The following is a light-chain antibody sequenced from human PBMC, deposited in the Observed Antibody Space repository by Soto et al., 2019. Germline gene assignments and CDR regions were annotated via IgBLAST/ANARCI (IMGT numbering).Light chain of an antibody. V-gene: IGLV2-14*01. CDR3: SSYTSGSTLYV. J-gene: IGLJ1*01. Sequence: QSALTQPASVSGSPGQSITISCTGTSSDVGDYNYVSWYQHHPGKAPRLMIYASSNQPSGVSHRFSGSRSGNTASLTISGLQAEDEADYYCSSYTSGSTLYVFGTGTKVTVL. CDR1: SSDVGDYNY. CDR2: ASS.